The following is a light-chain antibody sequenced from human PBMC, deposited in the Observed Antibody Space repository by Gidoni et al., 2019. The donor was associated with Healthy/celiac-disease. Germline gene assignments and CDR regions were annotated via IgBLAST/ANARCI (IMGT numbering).Light chain of an antibody. CDR1: QDISNY. Sequence: DIQMIQSPSSLSASVGDRVTITCQASQDISNYLNWYQQKPGKAPKLLSYDASNLETGVPSRFSGGGSGTDFTFTISSLQPEDIATYYCQQYDNLPPDTFGQGTRLEIK. CDR3: QQYDNLPPDT. CDR2: DAS. V-gene: IGKV1-33*01. J-gene: IGKJ5*01.